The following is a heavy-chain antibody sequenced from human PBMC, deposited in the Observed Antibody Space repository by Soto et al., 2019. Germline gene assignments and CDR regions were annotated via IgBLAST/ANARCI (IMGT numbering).Heavy chain of an antibody. Sequence: PSETLSLTCTVSGGSISSYYWSWIRQPAGKGLEWIGRIYTSGSTHYNPSLKSRVTMSVDTSKNQFSLKLSSVTAADTAVYYCARVGKLELQGGAFDIWGQGTMVTVSS. CDR3: ARVGKLELQGGAFDI. CDR2: IYTSGST. D-gene: IGHD1-7*01. CDR1: GGSISSYY. J-gene: IGHJ3*02. V-gene: IGHV4-4*07.